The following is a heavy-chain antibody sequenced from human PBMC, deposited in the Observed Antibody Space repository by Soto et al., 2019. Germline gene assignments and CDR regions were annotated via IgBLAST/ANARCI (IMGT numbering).Heavy chain of an antibody. Sequence: LRLSCAASGFTFSSYGMHWVRQAPGKGLEWVAVIWYDGSNKYYADSVKGRFTISRDNSKNTLYLQMNSLRAEDTAVYYCARDKAVRYYYYGMDVWGQGTTVTVSS. CDR1: GFTFSSYG. J-gene: IGHJ6*02. CDR2: IWYDGSNK. CDR3: ARDKAVRYYYYGMDV. V-gene: IGHV3-33*01. D-gene: IGHD4-4*01.